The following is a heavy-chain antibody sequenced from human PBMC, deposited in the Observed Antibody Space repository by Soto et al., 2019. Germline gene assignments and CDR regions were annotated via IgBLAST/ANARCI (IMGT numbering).Heavy chain of an antibody. Sequence: GASVKVSCKASGYTFTSYAMHWVRQAPGQRLEWMEWINAGNGNTKYSQKFQGRVTITRDTSASTAYMELSSLRSEDTAVYYCAREYYDILTGYQGIDYWGQGTLVTVSS. CDR1: GYTFTSYA. CDR2: INAGNGNT. V-gene: IGHV1-3*01. CDR3: AREYYDILTGYQGIDY. J-gene: IGHJ4*02. D-gene: IGHD3-9*01.